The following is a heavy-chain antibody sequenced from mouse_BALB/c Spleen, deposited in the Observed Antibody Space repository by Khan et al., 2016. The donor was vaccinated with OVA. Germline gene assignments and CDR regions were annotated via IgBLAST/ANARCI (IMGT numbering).Heavy chain of an antibody. Sequence: QVQLQQPGAELVNPGASVNLSCMASGYTLTSYWMHWVKQRPGQGLEWIGEINPSNGRTNYNEKFKSKATLTVDKSSSTAYMQLSSPTSEDSAVYYCARLLINFDYWGQGTTLTVSS. V-gene: IGHV1S81*02. CDR2: INPSNGRT. J-gene: IGHJ2*01. D-gene: IGHD2-1*01. CDR3: ARLLINFDY. CDR1: GYTLTSYW.